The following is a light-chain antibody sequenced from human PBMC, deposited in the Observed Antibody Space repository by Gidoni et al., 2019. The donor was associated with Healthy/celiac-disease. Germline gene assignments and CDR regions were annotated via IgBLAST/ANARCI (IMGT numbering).Light chain of an antibody. Sequence: SYEPTQPPSVSVSLGQTASITCSGDKLGDKYACWYQQKPGQSPVLVIYPDSKRPSGIPERFSGSNSGNTATLTISGTQAMDEADYYCQAWDSSTAVFGGGTKLTVL. J-gene: IGLJ2*01. CDR3: QAWDSSTAV. V-gene: IGLV3-1*01. CDR1: KLGDKY. CDR2: PDS.